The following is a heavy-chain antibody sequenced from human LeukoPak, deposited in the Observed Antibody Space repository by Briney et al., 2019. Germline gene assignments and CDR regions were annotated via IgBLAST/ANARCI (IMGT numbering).Heavy chain of an antibody. V-gene: IGHV3-33*01. CDR1: GFTFSSYG. CDR3: ARGGSSWYAALDY. D-gene: IGHD6-13*01. CDR2: IWYDGSNK. J-gene: IGHJ4*02. Sequence: PGGSLRLSCAASGFTFSSYGMHWVRQAPGKGLEWVAVIWYDGSNKYYADCVKGRFTISRDNSKNTLYLQMNSLRAEDTAVYYCARGGSSWYAALDYWGQGTLVTVSS.